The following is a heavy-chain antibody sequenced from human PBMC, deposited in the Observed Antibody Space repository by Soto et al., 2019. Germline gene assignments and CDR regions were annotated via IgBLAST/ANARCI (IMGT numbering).Heavy chain of an antibody. CDR3: ASPSGYNLQDVGFFDS. D-gene: IGHD5-12*01. CDR1: GFTFSNYW. CDR2: IKKDGSER. V-gene: IGHV3-7*03. Sequence: EVQVMESGGGFVQPGESLSLSCVASGFTFSNYWKSWVRQAPGKGLEWVANIKKDGSERYDVDSVKGRFTSSIDTARNALYLQMNSMRAEDTAVYYCASPSGYNLQDVGFFDSWGQGVLVTVSS. J-gene: IGHJ4*02.